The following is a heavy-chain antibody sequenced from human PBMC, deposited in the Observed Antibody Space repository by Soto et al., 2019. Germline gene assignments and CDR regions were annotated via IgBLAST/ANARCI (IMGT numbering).Heavy chain of an antibody. CDR2: IYYSGST. D-gene: IGHD2-15*01. V-gene: IGHV4-59*01. J-gene: IGHJ4*02. CDR3: ARYWSGEFDY. CDR1: GGSISSYY. Sequence: PSETLSLTCTVSGGSISSYYWSWIRQPPGKGLGWIGYIYYSGSTNYNPSLKSRVTISVDTSKNQFSLKLSSVTAADTAVYYCARYWSGEFDYWGQGTLVTVSS.